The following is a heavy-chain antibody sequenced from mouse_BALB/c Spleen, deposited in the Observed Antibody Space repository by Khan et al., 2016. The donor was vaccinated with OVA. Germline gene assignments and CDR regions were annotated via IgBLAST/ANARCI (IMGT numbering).Heavy chain of an antibody. CDR2: IRYDGNS. D-gene: IGHD3-1*01. CDR1: GYSITSGYF. J-gene: IGHJ3*01. V-gene: IGHV3-6*02. Sequence: VQLKESGPGLVKPSQSLSLTCSVTGYSITSGYFWNWIRQFPGNKLEWMGYIRYDGNSNYNPSLKNRISINRDTSKNKVFRKLKSVAPEDTATYYCARGGSAGPAWFAYWGQGTLVTVSA. CDR3: ARGGSAGPAWFAY.